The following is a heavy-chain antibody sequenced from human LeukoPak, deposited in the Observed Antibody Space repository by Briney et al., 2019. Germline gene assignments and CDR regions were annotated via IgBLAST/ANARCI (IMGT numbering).Heavy chain of an antibody. J-gene: IGHJ4*02. CDR1: GFTFSSYS. V-gene: IGHV3-48*01. CDR2: ISSSSRTI. D-gene: IGHD4-17*01. CDR3: ARDRSGDYDFDY. Sequence: HSGGSLRLSCAASGFTFSSYSMNWVRQAPGKGLEWLSYISSSSRTIYYADSVKGRFTISRDNANNSLYLQMNSLRAEDTAVYYCARDRSGDYDFDYWGQGTLVTVSS.